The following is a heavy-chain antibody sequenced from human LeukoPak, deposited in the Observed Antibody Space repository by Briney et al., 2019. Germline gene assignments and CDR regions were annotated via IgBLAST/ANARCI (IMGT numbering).Heavy chain of an antibody. D-gene: IGHD4-17*01. CDR1: RGSITSSY. CDR2: IYYSGGT. J-gene: IGHJ5*02. Sequence: SETLSLTCTVSRGSITSSYWSWIRQPPAKGLEWIGYIYYSGGTNYNPSLKSRVTISVDTSKNRFSLKLRSVTAADTAVYYCARAGTNDYGDLAGWFDPRGQGTLVIVSS. CDR3: ARAGTNDYGDLAGWFDP. V-gene: IGHV4-59*01.